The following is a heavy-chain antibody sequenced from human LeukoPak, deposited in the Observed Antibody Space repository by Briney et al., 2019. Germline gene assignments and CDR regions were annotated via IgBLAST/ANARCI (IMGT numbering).Heavy chain of an antibody. Sequence: GGSLRLSCAASEFTFSSYSMHWVRQAPGKGLEWVSYISSSGSTIYYADSVKGRFTISRDNAKNSLYLQMNSLRAEDTAVYYCARGDGEDYYDSSGYPFYWGQGTLVTVSS. CDR3: ARGDGEDYYDSSGYPFY. CDR2: ISSSGSTI. J-gene: IGHJ4*02. D-gene: IGHD3-22*01. CDR1: EFTFSSYS. V-gene: IGHV3-48*03.